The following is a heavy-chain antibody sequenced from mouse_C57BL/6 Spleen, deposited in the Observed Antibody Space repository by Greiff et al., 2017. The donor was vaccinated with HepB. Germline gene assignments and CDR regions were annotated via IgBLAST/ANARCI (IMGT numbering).Heavy chain of an antibody. J-gene: IGHJ2*01. CDR1: GFTFSDYG. D-gene: IGHD1-1*01. Sequence: EVKLVESGGGLVKPGGSLKLSCAASGFTFSDYGMHWVRQAPETGLEWVAYISSGSSTIYYADTVKGRFTISRDNATNTLFLQMTSLGDEDPAMYYCAQDYGSAYYFDYWGQGTTLTVSS. CDR2: ISSGSSTI. V-gene: IGHV5-17*01. CDR3: AQDYGSAYYFDY.